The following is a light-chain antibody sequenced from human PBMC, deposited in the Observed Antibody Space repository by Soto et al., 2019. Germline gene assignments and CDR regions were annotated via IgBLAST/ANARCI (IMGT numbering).Light chain of an antibody. CDR2: EGS. CDR1: SSDVGSYNL. Sequence: QSALTQPASVSVSPGQSITISCTGTSSDVGSYNLVSWYQQHPGKAPKLMIYEGSKRPSGVSNRFSGSKSGNTASLTISGRQAEDEADYYCCSYAGSVVFGGGTKLPVL. CDR3: CSYAGSVV. V-gene: IGLV2-23*01. J-gene: IGLJ2*01.